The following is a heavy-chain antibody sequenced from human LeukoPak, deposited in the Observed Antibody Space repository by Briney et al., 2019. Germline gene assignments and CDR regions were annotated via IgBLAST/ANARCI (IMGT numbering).Heavy chain of an antibody. V-gene: IGHV1-69*13. CDR2: IIPIFGTA. CDR1: GGTFSSYA. Sequence: SVKVSCKASGGTFSSYAISWVRQAPRQGLEWMGGIIPIFGTANYAQKFQGRVTITADESTSTAYMELSSLRSEDTAVYYCARVLSMGLPAAINWFDPWGQGTLVTVSS. J-gene: IGHJ5*02. CDR3: ARVLSMGLPAAINWFDP. D-gene: IGHD2-2*02.